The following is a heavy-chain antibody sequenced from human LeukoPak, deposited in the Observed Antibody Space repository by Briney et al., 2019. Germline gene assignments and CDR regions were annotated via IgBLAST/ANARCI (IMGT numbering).Heavy chain of an antibody. CDR3: AKDARPLTTVTTFSDY. V-gene: IGHV3-30-3*01. CDR2: ISYDGSNK. CDR1: GFTFSSYA. Sequence: PGRSLRLSCAASGFTFSSYAMHWVRQAPGKGLEWVAVISYDGSNKYYADSVKGRFTISRDNSKNTLYLQMNSLRAEDTAVYYCAKDARPLTTVTTFSDYWGQGTLVTVSS. J-gene: IGHJ4*02. D-gene: IGHD4-17*01.